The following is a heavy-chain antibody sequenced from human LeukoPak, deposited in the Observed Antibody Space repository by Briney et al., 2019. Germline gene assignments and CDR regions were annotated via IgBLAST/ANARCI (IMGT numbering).Heavy chain of an antibody. CDR1: GFTFSSYA. J-gene: IGHJ4*02. V-gene: IGHV3-23*01. D-gene: IGHD3-22*01. CDR2: ISGSGGST. CDR3: AKAYYYDSSAYYEFDS. Sequence: GGSLRLSCAASGFTFSSYAMSWVRQAPGKGLEWVSGISGSGGSTYYADSVKGRFTISRDNSKNTLFLQMNSLRAGDTAVYYCAKAYYYDSSAYYEFDSWGQGTLVTVSS.